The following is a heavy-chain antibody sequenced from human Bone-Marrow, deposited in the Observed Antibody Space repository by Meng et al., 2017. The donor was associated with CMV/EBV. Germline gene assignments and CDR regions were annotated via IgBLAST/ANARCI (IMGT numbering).Heavy chain of an antibody. D-gene: IGHD1-26*01. J-gene: IGHJ3*01. CDR2: IRWNGGTT. Sequence: GESLKISCAASGFTFDDYGLNWVRQAPGKGLEWVAGIRWNGGTTGYTDSVKGRFTISRDNAKNSLHLQMNSLRAEDTALYYCARAVGVTIVDALDFWGQGTMVTFSS. CDR3: ARAVGVTIVDALDF. CDR1: GFTFDDYG. V-gene: IGHV3-20*04.